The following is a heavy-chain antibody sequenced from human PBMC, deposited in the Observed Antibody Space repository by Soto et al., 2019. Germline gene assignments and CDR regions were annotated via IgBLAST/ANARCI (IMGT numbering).Heavy chain of an antibody. J-gene: IGHJ5*02. CDR1: GFTFNTYD. D-gene: IGHD2-8*01. Sequence: EVQLVESGGGLVKPGGSLRLSCAASGFTFNTYDMNWVRQAPGKGLEWVSSITTSSAYIYYADSLKGGITISRDNAKNSLFLQMNSLRAEDTAVYYCVRSGTARMLRHSWFDTWGQGTLVTVSS. CDR2: ITTSSAYI. CDR3: VRSGTARMLRHSWFDT. V-gene: IGHV3-21*01.